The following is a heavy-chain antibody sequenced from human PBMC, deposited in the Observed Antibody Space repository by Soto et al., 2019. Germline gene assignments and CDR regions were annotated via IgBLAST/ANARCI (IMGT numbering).Heavy chain of an antibody. CDR2: IYYSGST. CDR3: ARGNAGYYDFWSGYYGKDYYYYYMDV. CDR1: GGSISSYY. Sequence: SETLSLTCTVSGGSISSYYWSWIRQPPGKGLEWIGYIYYSGSTNYNPSLKSRVTISVDTSKNQCSLKLSSVTAADTAVYYCARGNAGYYDFWSGYYGKDYYYYYMDVWGKGTTVTVSS. V-gene: IGHV4-59*01. J-gene: IGHJ6*03. D-gene: IGHD3-3*01.